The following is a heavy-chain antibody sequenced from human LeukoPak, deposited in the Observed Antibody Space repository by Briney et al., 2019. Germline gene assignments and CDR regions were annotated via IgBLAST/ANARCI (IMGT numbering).Heavy chain of an antibody. V-gene: IGHV4-4*07. J-gene: IGHJ4*02. CDR1: GGSISGYY. CDR2: IYTSGST. Sequence: PSETLSLTCTVSGGSISGYYWSWIRQPAGKGLEWIGRIYTSGSTNYNPSLKSRVTLSVDTSKNHFSLKLSSVTAADTAIYYCARDTVGMVFDYWGQGTLVTVSS. CDR3: ARDTVGMVFDY. D-gene: IGHD4/OR15-4a*01.